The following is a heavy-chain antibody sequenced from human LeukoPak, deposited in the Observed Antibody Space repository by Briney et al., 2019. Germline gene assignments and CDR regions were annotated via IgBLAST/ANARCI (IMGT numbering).Heavy chain of an antibody. CDR2: INPSGGST. CDR1: GGTFNSYA. J-gene: IGHJ2*01. CDR3: ARDRSIAASGRSWYFDL. V-gene: IGHV1-46*02. D-gene: IGHD6-13*01. Sequence: ASVKVSCKASGGTFNSYAISWVRQAPGQGLEWMGIINPSGGSTIYAHKFQGRVTMTRDMSTSTVYMELSSLRSEDTAVYYCARDRSIAASGRSWYFDLWGRGTLVTVPS.